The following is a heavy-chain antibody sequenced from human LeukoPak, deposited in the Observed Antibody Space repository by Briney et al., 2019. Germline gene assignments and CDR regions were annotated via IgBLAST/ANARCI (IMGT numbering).Heavy chain of an antibody. Sequence: SETLSLTCTVSGGSISSSSYCWGWIRQPPGKGLEWIGSIYYSGSTYYNPSLKSRVTISVDTSKNQLSLKLSSVTAADTAVYYCARSKAHLSTSWYGTWFDPWGQGTLVTVSS. CDR2: IYYSGST. CDR1: GGSISSSSYC. J-gene: IGHJ5*02. D-gene: IGHD2-2*01. CDR3: ARSKAHLSTSWYGTWFDP. V-gene: IGHV4-39*07.